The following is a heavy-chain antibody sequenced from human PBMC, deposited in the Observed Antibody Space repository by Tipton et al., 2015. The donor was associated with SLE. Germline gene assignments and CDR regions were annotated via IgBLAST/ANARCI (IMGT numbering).Heavy chain of an antibody. J-gene: IGHJ4*02. V-gene: IGHV4/OR15-8*01. CDR3: TRGSSTLADY. CDR2: IYRTGAH. CDR1: GGSTSSENW. D-gene: IGHD6-13*01. Sequence: TLSLTCVVSGGSTSSENWWTWVRQSPGKGLEWLGEIYRTGAHKSNPSLAGRISLSLDKSTSQVSLEMRSVTAADAAVYYCTRGSSTLADYWGQGTLVTVSS.